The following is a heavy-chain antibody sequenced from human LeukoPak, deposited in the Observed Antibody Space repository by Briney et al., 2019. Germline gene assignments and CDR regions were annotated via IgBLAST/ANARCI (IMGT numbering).Heavy chain of an antibody. V-gene: IGHV1-69*13. J-gene: IGHJ6*02. D-gene: IGHD6-6*01. CDR2: IIPIFGTA. CDR3: ASRIAARLYYYGMDV. CDR1: GGTFISYA. Sequence: GASVKDSCKASGGTFISYAISWVRQAPGQGLEWMGGIIPIFGTANYAQKFQGRVTITADESTSTAYMELSSLRSEDTAVYYCASRIAARLYYYGMDVWGQGTTVTVSS.